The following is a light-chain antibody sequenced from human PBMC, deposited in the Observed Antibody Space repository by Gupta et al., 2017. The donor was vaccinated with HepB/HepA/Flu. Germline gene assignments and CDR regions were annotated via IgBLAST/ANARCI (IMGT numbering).Light chain of an antibody. Sequence: DIVMTQTPLSLSVTPGQPASISCKSSQSLLHTNGKTYLYWYLQKPGQPPQFLIYEASNRVSGVPDRFSGSGSGTDFTLKISLVEADDVGVYYCRQSIQDPRTFGPGTKVDIK. J-gene: IGKJ3*01. CDR1: QSLLHTNGKTY. CDR2: EAS. CDR3: RQSIQDPRT. V-gene: IGKV2D-29*01.